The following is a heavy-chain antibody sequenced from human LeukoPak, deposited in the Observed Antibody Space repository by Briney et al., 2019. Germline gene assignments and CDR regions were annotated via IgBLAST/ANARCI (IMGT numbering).Heavy chain of an antibody. D-gene: IGHD3-16*01. CDR2: IYYSGST. J-gene: IGHJ4*02. V-gene: IGHV4-31*03. Sequence: SETLSLTCTVSGGSISSGGYYWSWIRQHPGKGLEWIGYIYYSGSTYYNPSLKSRVTISVDTSKNQFSLKLSSVTAADTAVYYCARDVFTDLFDYWGQGTLVTVSS. CDR1: GGSISSGGYY. CDR3: ARDVFTDLFDY.